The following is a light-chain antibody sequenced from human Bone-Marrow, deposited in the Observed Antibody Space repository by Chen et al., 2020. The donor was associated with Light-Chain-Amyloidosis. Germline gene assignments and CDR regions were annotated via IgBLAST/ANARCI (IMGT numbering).Light chain of an antibody. CDR1: QRVSTY. J-gene: IGKJ4*01. V-gene: IGKV3-11*01. CDR2: HSS. Sequence: EIVLTQSPATLSMSPGERATLSCRASQRVSTYLAWYQQKPGQAPRLLIYHSSNRATGIPARFSGRGSGTDFALIINGLEPEDFAVYYCQHRFNWPLSLGGGTRVDIK. CDR3: QHRFNWPLS.